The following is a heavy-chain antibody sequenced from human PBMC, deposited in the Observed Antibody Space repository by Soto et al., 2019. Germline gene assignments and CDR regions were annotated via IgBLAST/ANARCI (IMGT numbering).Heavy chain of an antibody. CDR1: GYTFISYA. V-gene: IGHV1-18*01. D-gene: IGHD1-1*01. J-gene: IGHJ5*02. CDR3: VTDESNLLDP. CDR2: ISAYNGNT. Sequence: QVQLVQSGAEVKKPGASVRVSCKASGYTFISYAVNWVRQAPGQGLEWMGRISAYNGNTNYAQKFQGRVTMTTDTSTSTAWMELRILRSDDTAVYYCVTDESNLLDPWGQGTLVTVSS.